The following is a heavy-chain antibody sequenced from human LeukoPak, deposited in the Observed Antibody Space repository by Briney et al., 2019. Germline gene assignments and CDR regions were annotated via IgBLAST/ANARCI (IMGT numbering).Heavy chain of an antibody. CDR2: ISWNSGSI. CDR1: GFTFDDYA. V-gene: IGHV3-9*01. Sequence: GGSLRLSCAASGFTFDDYAMHWVRQAPGKGLEWVSGISWNSGSIGYADSVKGRFTISRDNAKNSLYLQMNSLRAEDTALYYCAKDEGIYSGSYTGYFDYWGQGTLVTVSS. D-gene: IGHD1-26*01. CDR3: AKDEGIYSGSYTGYFDY. J-gene: IGHJ4*02.